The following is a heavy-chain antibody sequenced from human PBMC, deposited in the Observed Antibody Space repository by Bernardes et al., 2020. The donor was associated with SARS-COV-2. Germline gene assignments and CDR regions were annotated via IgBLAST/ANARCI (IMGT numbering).Heavy chain of an antibody. D-gene: IGHD6-13*01. CDR2: TYNDGST. CDR3: AREGAAVGKSHAFDI. Sequence: GGSLRLSRAASGFTVSSNYMSWVRQAPGKGLQWVSLTYNDGSTSYADSVKGRFTISRDNSKNTLYLQMNSLRAEDTAVYYCAREGAAVGKSHAFDIWGQGTMVTVSS. CDR1: GFTVSSNY. V-gene: IGHV3-53*01. J-gene: IGHJ3*02.